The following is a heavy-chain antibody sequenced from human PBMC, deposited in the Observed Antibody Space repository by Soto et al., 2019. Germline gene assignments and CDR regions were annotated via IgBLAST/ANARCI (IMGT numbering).Heavy chain of an antibody. J-gene: IGHJ6*02. CDR1: GFTFSSYA. Sequence: QVQLVESGGGVVQPGRSLRLSCAASGFTFSSYAMHWVRQAPGKGLEWVAVISYDGSNKYYADSVKGRFTISRDNSKNTLYLQMNSLGAEDTAVYYCAITGGGKSYYDGMDVWGQGTTVTVSS. CDR3: AITGGGKSYYDGMDV. D-gene: IGHD2-15*01. CDR2: ISYDGSNK. V-gene: IGHV3-30-3*01.